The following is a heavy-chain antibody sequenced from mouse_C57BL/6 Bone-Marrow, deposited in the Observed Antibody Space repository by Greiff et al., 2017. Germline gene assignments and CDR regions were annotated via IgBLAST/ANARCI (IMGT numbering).Heavy chain of an antibody. CDR2: ILPGSGST. J-gene: IGHJ1*03. CDR3: ARFGRYWYFDV. Sequence: QVQLKQSGAELMKPGASVKLSCKATGYTFTGYWIEWVKQRPGHGLEWIGEILPGSGSTNYNEKFKGKATFTADTSSNTAYMPLSSLTTEDSAIYYCARFGRYWYFDVWGTGTTVTVSS. V-gene: IGHV1-9*01. CDR1: GYTFTGYW.